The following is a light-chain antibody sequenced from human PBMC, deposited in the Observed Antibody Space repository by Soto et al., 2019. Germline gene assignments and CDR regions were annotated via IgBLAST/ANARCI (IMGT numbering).Light chain of an antibody. CDR3: QQYNSWPRT. V-gene: IGKV3-15*01. CDR1: HSISDT. J-gene: IGKJ1*01. CDR2: GSS. Sequence: DIVLTQSPATLSVSPGERATLSCRASHSISDTLAWYQQKPGQAPRLLIFGSSTRAPGIPARFSASGSETEFTLTITTLQSEDFAVYYCQQYNSWPRTFGQGTKVDIK.